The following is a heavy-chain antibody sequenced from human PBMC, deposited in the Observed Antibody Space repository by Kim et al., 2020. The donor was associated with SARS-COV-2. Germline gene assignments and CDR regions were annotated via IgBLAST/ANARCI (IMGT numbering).Heavy chain of an antibody. V-gene: IGHV4-31*02. CDR3: ARDNQNDYSPHNYYGMDV. Sequence: SRVTISVDTSKNQFSLKLSSVTAADTAVYYCARDNQNDYSPHNYYGMDVWGQGTTVTVSS. D-gene: IGHD4-4*01. J-gene: IGHJ6*02.